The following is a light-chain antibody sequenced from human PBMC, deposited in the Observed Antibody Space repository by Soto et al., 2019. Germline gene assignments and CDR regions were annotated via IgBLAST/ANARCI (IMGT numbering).Light chain of an antibody. CDR2: KAS. CDR3: QQYNDWILS. CDR1: QTISSW. J-gene: IGKJ1*01. Sequence: DIQMTQSPSTLSGSVGDRVTITCRASQTISSWLAWYQQKPGKAPKLLIYKASTLKSGVPSRFSGSGSGTEFTLTISSLQSEDFAVYYCQQYNDWILSFGQGTKVDIK. V-gene: IGKV1-5*03.